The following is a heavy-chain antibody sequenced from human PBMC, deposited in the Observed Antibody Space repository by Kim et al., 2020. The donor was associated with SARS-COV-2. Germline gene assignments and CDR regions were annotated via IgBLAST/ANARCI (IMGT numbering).Heavy chain of an antibody. J-gene: IGHJ4*02. D-gene: IGHD2-21*02. CDR3: ARGGGVVTPGDY. Sequence: YDADSVKGRCTMSTDNSKNTLDLQMNSLRAEDTAVCYGARGGGVVTPGDYWGQGTLVTVSS. V-gene: IGHV3-53*01.